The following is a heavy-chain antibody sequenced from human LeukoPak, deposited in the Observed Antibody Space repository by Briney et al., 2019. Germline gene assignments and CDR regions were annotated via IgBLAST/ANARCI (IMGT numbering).Heavy chain of an antibody. D-gene: IGHD5/OR15-5a*01. CDR2: IYYSGST. Sequence: SETLSLTCTVSGGSISSSPYYWGWIRQPAGKGLEWIGSIYYSGSTYYNPSLKSRVTISVDTSKNHFSLKLSSVTAADTAVYFCARHVSPTYYSDYWGQGTLVTVSS. V-gene: IGHV4-39*01. CDR1: GGSISSSPYY. J-gene: IGHJ4*02. CDR3: ARHVSPTYYSDY.